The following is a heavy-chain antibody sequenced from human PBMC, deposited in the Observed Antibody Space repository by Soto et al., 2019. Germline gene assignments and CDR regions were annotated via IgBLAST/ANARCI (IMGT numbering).Heavy chain of an antibody. Sequence: SETLSLTCNVSGGAINNYYWSWIRQSPGKGMEWIGYIHYSGSTNHNPSLNGRVTISLDASRTQFSLKLSSVTAADTAVYYRARALQWPNWFDHWGQGTLVTVSS. V-gene: IGHV4-59*01. CDR2: IHYSGST. CDR3: ARALQWPNWFDH. CDR1: GGAINNYY. D-gene: IGHD6-19*01. J-gene: IGHJ5*02.